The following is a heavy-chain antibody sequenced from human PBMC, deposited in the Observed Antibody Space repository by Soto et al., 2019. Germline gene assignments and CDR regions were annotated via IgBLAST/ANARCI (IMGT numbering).Heavy chain of an antibody. V-gene: IGHV1-2*04. CDR3: ASSMWDWDWGGDAFDI. D-gene: IGHD2-21*01. Sequence: ASVKVSCKASGYTFTGYYMHWVRQAPGQGLEWMGWINPNSGGTNYAQKFQGWVTMTRDTSISTAYMELSRLRSDDTEVYSGASSMWDWDWGGDAFDIWGQGTMVTVSS. CDR1: GYTFTGYY. J-gene: IGHJ3*02. CDR2: INPNSGGT.